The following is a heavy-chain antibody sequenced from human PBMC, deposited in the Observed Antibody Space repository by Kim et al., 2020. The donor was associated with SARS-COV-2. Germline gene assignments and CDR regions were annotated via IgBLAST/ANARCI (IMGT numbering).Heavy chain of an antibody. D-gene: IGHD3-10*01. Sequence: GGSLRLSCAASGFTFSSYDMHWVRQATGKGLEWVSAIGTAGDTYYPGSVKGRFTISRENAKNSLYLQMNSLRAGDTAVYYCVLGFGELHNYYYGMDVWGQGTTVTVSS. J-gene: IGHJ6*02. CDR2: IGTAGDT. V-gene: IGHV3-13*04. CDR3: VLGFGELHNYYYGMDV. CDR1: GFTFSSYD.